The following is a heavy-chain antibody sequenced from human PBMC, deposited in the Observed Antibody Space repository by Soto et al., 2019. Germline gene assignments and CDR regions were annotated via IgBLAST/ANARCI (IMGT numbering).Heavy chain of an antibody. D-gene: IGHD3-3*01. Sequence: TCADYDGALSGYCWSWISQPPGKGLEWIAKINHSGSTNYNPSLRSRVTLSVDTSKNQFSLKLSSVTAADTAVYYCARDRGYDFWSGYYTDYYGMDVWCQGTTVTVS. V-gene: IGHV4-34*01. J-gene: IGHJ6*02. CDR3: ARDRGYDFWSGYYTDYYGMDV. CDR1: DGALSGYC. CDR2: INHSGST.